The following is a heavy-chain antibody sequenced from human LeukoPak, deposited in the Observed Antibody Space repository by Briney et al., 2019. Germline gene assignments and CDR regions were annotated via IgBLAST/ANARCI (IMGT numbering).Heavy chain of an antibody. Sequence: SVKVSCKASGGTFSSYAISWVRQAPGQGLEWMGGIIPIFGTANYAQKFQGRVTITADKSTSTAYMELSSLRSEDTAVYYCARDTWGVRGVIWGVYYYYGMDVWGKGTTVTVSS. V-gene: IGHV1-69*06. J-gene: IGHJ6*04. CDR2: IIPIFGTA. CDR1: GGTFSSYA. CDR3: ARDTWGVRGVIWGVYYYYGMDV. D-gene: IGHD3-10*01.